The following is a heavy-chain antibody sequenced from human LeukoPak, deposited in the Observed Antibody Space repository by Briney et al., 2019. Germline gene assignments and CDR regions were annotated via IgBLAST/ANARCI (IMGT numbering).Heavy chain of an antibody. Sequence: SGPTLVNPTQTLTLTCTFSGFSLSTSGMCVSWIRQPPGKALEWLARLDSDDYKYYSTSLKTRPTIPKDTSKNQVVLTMTNMDPVDTATYYCARIVVRGDAFDYWGQGTLVTVSS. J-gene: IGHJ4*02. CDR2: LDSDDYK. V-gene: IGHV2-70*11. D-gene: IGHD3-10*01. CDR1: GFSLSTSGMC. CDR3: ARIVVRGDAFDY.